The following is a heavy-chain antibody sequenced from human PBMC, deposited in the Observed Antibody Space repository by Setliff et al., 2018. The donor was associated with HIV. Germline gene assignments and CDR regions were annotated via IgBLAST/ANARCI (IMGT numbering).Heavy chain of an antibody. D-gene: IGHD3-22*01. J-gene: IGHJ4*02. V-gene: IGHV3-21*05. CDR3: ARASYYYDSSGWVDY. Sequence: GGSLRLSCAASGFTFSSYSMNWVRQAPGKGLEWVSYISSSSSYTNYADSVKGRFTISRDNAKNSLYLQMNSLGAEDTAVYYCARASYYYDSSGWVDYWGQGTLVTVSS. CDR1: GFTFSSYS. CDR2: ISSSSSYT.